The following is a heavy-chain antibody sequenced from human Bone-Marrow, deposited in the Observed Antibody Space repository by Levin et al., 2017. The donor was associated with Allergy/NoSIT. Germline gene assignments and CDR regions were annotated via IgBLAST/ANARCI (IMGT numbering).Heavy chain of an antibody. J-gene: IGHJ1*01. Sequence: SETLSLTCSVSGGYISSYYWSWIRQPPGKGLEWIAYIYHSGSTNYNPSLKSRVTISVDRSKKQFSLKLNSVTAADTAVYYCAGGVGTTHFQHWGQGTLVTVAS. D-gene: IGHD3-16*01. CDR2: IYHSGST. CDR1: GGYISSYY. V-gene: IGHV4-59*01. CDR3: AGGVGTTHFQH.